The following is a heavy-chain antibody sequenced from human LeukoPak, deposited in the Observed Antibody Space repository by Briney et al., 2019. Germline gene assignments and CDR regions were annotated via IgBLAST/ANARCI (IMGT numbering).Heavy chain of an antibody. Sequence: SVKVSCKASGYTFTSYDINWVRQAPGQGLEWMGGIIPILKTTNYAQKFQGRVTITADESMTTAYMELSSLRSEDTAVYYCARGHYYDSSGYPLGYWGQGTLVTVSS. CDR2: IIPILKTT. D-gene: IGHD3-22*01. J-gene: IGHJ4*02. V-gene: IGHV1-69*13. CDR1: GYTFTSYD. CDR3: ARGHYYDSSGYPLGY.